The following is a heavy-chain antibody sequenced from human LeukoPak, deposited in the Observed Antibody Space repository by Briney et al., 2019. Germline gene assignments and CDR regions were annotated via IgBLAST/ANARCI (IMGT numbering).Heavy chain of an antibody. CDR3: ARGGYSSSWYRLIDY. J-gene: IGHJ4*02. V-gene: IGHV4-39*07. CDR2: INHSGST. D-gene: IGHD6-13*01. Sequence: SETLSLTCTVSGGSISSSSYYWGWIRQPPGKGLEWIGEINHSGSTNYNPSLKSRVTISVDTSKNQFSLKLSSVTAADTAVYYCARGGYSSSWYRLIDYWGQGTLVTVSS. CDR1: GGSISSSSYY.